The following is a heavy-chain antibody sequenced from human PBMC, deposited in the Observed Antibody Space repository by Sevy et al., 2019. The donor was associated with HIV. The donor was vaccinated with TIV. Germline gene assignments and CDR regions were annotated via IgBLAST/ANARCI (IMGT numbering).Heavy chain of an antibody. V-gene: IGHV3-30*04. J-gene: IGHJ5*01. Sequence: GGSLRLSCAASGFTFSDYTIHWVRQAPGKGLEWVAVISYDGSRTSYADSVKGRFTISRDNSKNTLFLQMNSLRAADTAVYYCTRVQRLLGWFDSWGQGTLVTVSS. CDR1: GFTFSDYT. CDR2: ISYDGSRT. D-gene: IGHD3-16*01. CDR3: TRVQRLLGWFDS.